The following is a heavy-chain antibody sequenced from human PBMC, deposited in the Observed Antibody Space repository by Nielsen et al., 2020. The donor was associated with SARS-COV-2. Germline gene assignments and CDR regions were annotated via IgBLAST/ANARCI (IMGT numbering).Heavy chain of an antibody. CDR1: GFIFSDFY. J-gene: IGHJ4*02. CDR2: ISAGSSDT. CDR3: ARDHVGVRGLGY. Sequence: GESLKISCAASGFIFSDFYMNWVRQVPGKGLEWLSYISAGSSDTNYAESVEGRFTVFRDNAENSLYLHMSSLRVEDTAVYYCARDHVGVRGLGYWGPGTMVTVSS. V-gene: IGHV3-11*05. D-gene: IGHD3-10*01.